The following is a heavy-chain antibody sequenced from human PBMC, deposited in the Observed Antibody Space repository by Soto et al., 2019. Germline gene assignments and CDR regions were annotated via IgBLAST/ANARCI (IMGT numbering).Heavy chain of an antibody. Sequence: VSLRLSCAASGFTFSSYSMNWVRQAPGKGLEWVSSISSSSSYIYYADSVKGRFTISRDNAKNSLYLQMNSLRAEDTAVYYCAREVAVAGDYWGQGTLVTVSS. CDR2: ISSSSSYI. V-gene: IGHV3-21*01. D-gene: IGHD6-19*01. J-gene: IGHJ4*02. CDR1: GFTFSSYS. CDR3: AREVAVAGDY.